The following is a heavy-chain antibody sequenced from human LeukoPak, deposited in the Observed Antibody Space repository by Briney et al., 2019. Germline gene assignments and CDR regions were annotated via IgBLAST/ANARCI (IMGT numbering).Heavy chain of an antibody. V-gene: IGHV3-21*01. D-gene: IGHD3-22*01. Sequence: GGSLRLSCAASGFTFSSYSMNWVRQAPGKGLEWVSSISSSSSYIYYADSVKGRFTISRDNAKNSLYLQMNSLRAEDTAVYYCAKDYDSSGYYRGGDYWGQGTLVTVSS. CDR3: AKDYDSSGYYRGGDY. CDR2: ISSSSSYI. J-gene: IGHJ4*02. CDR1: GFTFSSYS.